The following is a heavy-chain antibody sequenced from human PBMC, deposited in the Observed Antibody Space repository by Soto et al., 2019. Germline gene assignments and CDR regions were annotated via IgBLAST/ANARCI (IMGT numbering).Heavy chain of an antibody. Sequence: PSETLSLTCTVSGGSISSGDYYWTWLRQPPGKGLEWIGYIYYSGSTYYNPSLKSRVTISVDTSKNQFSLKLSSVTAADTAVYYCARDRPCSTCFDYWGQGTLVTVSS. V-gene: IGHV4-30-4*01. D-gene: IGHD3-10*02. CDR1: GGSISSGDYY. J-gene: IGHJ4*02. CDR3: ARDRPCSTCFDY. CDR2: IYYSGST.